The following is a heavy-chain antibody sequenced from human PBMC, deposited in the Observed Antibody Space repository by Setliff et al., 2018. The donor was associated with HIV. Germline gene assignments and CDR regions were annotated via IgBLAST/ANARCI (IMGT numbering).Heavy chain of an antibody. V-gene: IGHV1-46*01. D-gene: IGHD3-10*01. J-gene: IGHJ6*02. CDR1: GYTFTSYY. CDR2: IDPSGGST. Sequence: ASVKVSCKASGYTFTSYYIHWVRQAPGQGLEWVGLIDPSGGSTSFPQKFQGRVTMTTDTSTTTAFMELRSLKADDTGIYYCSRSGVPPYYYYGMDVWGQGTTVTVSS. CDR3: SRSGVPPYYYYGMDV.